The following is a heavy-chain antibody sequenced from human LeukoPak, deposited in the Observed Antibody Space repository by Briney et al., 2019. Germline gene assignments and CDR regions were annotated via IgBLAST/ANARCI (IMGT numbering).Heavy chain of an antibody. V-gene: IGHV1-2*04. D-gene: IGHD3-22*01. CDR3: ARADYYDSSADAFDI. CDR2: INPNSGGT. J-gene: IGHJ3*02. CDR1: GYTFTGYY. Sequence: ASVKVSCKASGYTFTGYYMHWVRQATGQGLEWMGWINPNSGGTNYAQKFQGWVTMTRDTSISTAYMELSRLRSDDTAVYYCARADYYDSSADAFDIWGQGTMVTVSS.